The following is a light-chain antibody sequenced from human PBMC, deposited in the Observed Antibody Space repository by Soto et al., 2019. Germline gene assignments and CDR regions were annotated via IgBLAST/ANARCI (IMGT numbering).Light chain of an antibody. CDR1: QGIGND. Sequence: DIQMTQSPSSLSASVGDRVTITCRASQGIGNDLGWYQQKPGNAPKRLIYAASSLQSGVPSRFSGSESGTEFTLTISSLQPEDCATYYCQQYNSYPLTFGGGTKVEV. V-gene: IGKV1-17*01. CDR3: QQYNSYPLT. J-gene: IGKJ4*01. CDR2: AAS.